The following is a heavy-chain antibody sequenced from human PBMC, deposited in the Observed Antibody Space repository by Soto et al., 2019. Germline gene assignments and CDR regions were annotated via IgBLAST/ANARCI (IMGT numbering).Heavy chain of an antibody. CDR3: ARDIGVKQSTYYYGMDV. D-gene: IGHD3-10*01. CDR1: GFTFSSYG. CDR2: IWYDGSNK. J-gene: IGHJ6*02. Sequence: GGSLRLSCAASGFTFSSYGMHWVRQAPGKGLEWVAVIWYDGSNKYYADSVKGRFTISRDNSKNTLYLQMNSLRAEDTAVYYCARDIGVKQSTYYYGMDVWGQGTTVTVSS. V-gene: IGHV3-33*01.